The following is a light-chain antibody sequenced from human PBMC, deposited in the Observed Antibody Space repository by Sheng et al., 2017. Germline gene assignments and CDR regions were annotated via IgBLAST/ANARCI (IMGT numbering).Light chain of an antibody. J-gene: IGKJ1*01. CDR1: QSLLHSNGHKY. CDR2: LGS. V-gene: IGKV2-28*01. CDR3: MQALQTPWT. Sequence: DIVMTQSPLSLPVTPGEPASISCRSSQSLLHSNGHKYLDWYLQKPGQSPQVLIYLGSYRASGVPDRFSGSGSGTDFXLKIDKVEAEDVGVYYCMQALQTPWTFGQGTKVEIK.